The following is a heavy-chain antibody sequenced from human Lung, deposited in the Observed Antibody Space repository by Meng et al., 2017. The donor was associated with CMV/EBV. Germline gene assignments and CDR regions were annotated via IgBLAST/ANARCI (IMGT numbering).Heavy chain of an antibody. CDR1: GDSITNHNW. CDR3: LRRSGGSV. V-gene: IGHV4-4*02. Sequence: QVTLLESPPALVKPSDTPPLTGAVSGDSITNHNWWAWVRQPPGKVLEWIGEIPHRGSSAYNPSLKSRVSMSIDKSKNQFSLKLTSVTAADTAVYHCLRRSGGSVWGQGTLVTVSS. CDR2: IPHRGSS. D-gene: IGHD3-10*01. J-gene: IGHJ1*01.